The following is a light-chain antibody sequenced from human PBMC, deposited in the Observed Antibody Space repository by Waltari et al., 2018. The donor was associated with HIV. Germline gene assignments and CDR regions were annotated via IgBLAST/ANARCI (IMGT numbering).Light chain of an antibody. CDR2: GAS. V-gene: IGKV3-15*01. CDR3: QHYKTWPPMYS. J-gene: IGKJ2*03. CDR1: YSIGID. Sequence: VMTQSPATLSESPGERVTLSCRASYSIGIDISWFQQRPGQPPWLLFFGASTVDPGVPGRFSGAVSGTQFTLTISSLQSEDFAVYFCQHYKTWPPMYSFGQGTRLEI.